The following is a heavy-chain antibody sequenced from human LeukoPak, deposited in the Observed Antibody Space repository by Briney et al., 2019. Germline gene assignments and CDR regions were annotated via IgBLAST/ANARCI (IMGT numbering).Heavy chain of an antibody. CDR1: GFTFSSYA. D-gene: IGHD3-10*01. CDR2: ISGSGGST. Sequence: GGSLRLSGAASGFTFSSYAMSLVRQAPGKGLEWVSAISGSGGSTYYADSVKGRFTISRDNSKHTLYLQMNSLRAEDTAVSYCAKDRAYYYGSVPPDYGMDVWGQGTTVTVSS. CDR3: AKDRAYYYGSVPPDYGMDV. V-gene: IGHV3-23*01. J-gene: IGHJ6*02.